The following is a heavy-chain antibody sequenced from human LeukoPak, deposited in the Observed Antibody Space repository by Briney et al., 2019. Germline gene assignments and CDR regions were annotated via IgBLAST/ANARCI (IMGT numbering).Heavy chain of an antibody. J-gene: IGHJ4*02. V-gene: IGHV4-59*01. CDR1: GGSISTYY. CDR2: IYYSGNT. CDR3: ARVGEGCFDH. Sequence: PSETLSLTCTVSGGSISTYYWSWIRQPPGKGLEWIGYIYYSGNTNYNPSLKTRVTISIDTSKNQFFLRLRSVTAADTAVYYCARVGEGCFDHWGQGTLATVSP.